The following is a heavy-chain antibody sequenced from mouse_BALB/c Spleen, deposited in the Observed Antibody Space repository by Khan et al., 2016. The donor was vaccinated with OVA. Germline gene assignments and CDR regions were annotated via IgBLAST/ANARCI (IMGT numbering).Heavy chain of an antibody. D-gene: IGHD1-1*01. CDR1: GFSLTSYG. J-gene: IGHJ4*01. V-gene: IGHV2-5*01. CDR3: AKEITTVDYYAMDY. Sequence: QVQLKQSGPGLVQPSQSLSITCTVSGFSLTSYGVHWVRQSPGKGLEWLGVIWRGGSTAYNAAFMSRLSITKDNSKSHVFFKMNSLQADDAAIYYCAKEITTVDYYAMDYWGQGTSVTVSS. CDR2: IWRGGST.